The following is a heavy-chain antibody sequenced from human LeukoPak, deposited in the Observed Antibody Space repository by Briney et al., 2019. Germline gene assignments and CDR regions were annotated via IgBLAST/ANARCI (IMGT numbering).Heavy chain of an antibody. CDR2: ISGSGGST. V-gene: IGHV3-23*01. CDR3: AKDVGVVPAAIPVALDY. J-gene: IGHJ4*02. D-gene: IGHD2-2*01. Sequence: GSLRLSCAASGFTFSSYAMSWVRQAPGKGLEWVSAISGSGGSTYYADSVKGRFTISRDNSKNTLYLQMNSLRAEDTAVYYCAKDVGVVPAAIPVALDYWGQGTLVTVSS. CDR1: GFTFSSYA.